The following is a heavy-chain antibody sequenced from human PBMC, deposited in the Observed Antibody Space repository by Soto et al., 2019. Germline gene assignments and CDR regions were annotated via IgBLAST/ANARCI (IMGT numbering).Heavy chain of an antibody. V-gene: IGHV3-23*01. CDR1: GFTFSTFA. CDR3: AKDRPTTSSSQLAV. J-gene: IGHJ6*04. D-gene: IGHD6-6*01. Sequence: GGSLRLSCAASGFTFSTFAMSWVRQAPGKGLEWVSTISGGGDGTYYADSVKGRFTISRDNSKNTMYLQMDSLRAEDTAVYYCAKDRPTTSSSQLAVWGKGTTVTVSS. CDR2: ISGGGDGT.